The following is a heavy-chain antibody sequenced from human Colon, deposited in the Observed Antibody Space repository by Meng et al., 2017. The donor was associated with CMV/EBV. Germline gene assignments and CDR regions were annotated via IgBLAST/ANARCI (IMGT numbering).Heavy chain of an antibody. D-gene: IGHD6-13*01. J-gene: IGHJ4*02. CDR1: GGSVRSSSHY. CDR2: VYYIGST. V-gene: IGHV4-61*01. CDR3: AREHSTFDF. Sequence: GSLSLTCTVSGGSVRSSSHYWTWIRQPPGKELEWIGYVYYIGSTNYNPSLKSRVSISIDTSKNQFSLKLYSVTAADTAVYYCAREHSTFDFWGQGTLVTVSS.